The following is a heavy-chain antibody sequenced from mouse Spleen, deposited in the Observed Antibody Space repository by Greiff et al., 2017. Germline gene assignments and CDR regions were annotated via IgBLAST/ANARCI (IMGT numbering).Heavy chain of an antibody. CDR1: GYTFTSYG. D-gene: IGHD2-4*01. J-gene: IGHJ4*01. V-gene: IGHV1-81*01. CDR3: ARDDYDGGVYAMDY. Sequence: QVQLQQSGAELARPGASVKLSCKASGYTFTSYGISWVKQRTGQGLEWIGEIYPRSGNTYYNEKFKGKATLTADKSSSTAYMELRSLTSEDSAVYFCARDDYDGGVYAMDYWGQGTSVTVSS. CDR2: IYPRSGNT.